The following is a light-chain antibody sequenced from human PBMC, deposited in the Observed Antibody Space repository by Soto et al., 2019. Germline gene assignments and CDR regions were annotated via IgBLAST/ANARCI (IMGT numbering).Light chain of an antibody. Sequence: QSALTQPASVSGSPGQSITISCTGTSSDVGGYNHVSWYQQYPGKAPKVIIYELSNRPSGISNRFSGSKSGNTASLTISGLQAEDEADYYCSSYTSSSTLLYVFGTGTKRTVL. V-gene: IGLV2-14*01. CDR3: SSYTSSSTLLYV. J-gene: IGLJ1*01. CDR2: ELS. CDR1: SSDVGGYNH.